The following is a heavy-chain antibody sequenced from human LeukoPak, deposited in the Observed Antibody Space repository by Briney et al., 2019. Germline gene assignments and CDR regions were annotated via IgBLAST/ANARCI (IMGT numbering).Heavy chain of an antibody. J-gene: IGHJ6*02. V-gene: IGHV1-24*01. D-gene: IGHD3-10*01. CDR1: GYNLIELS. Sequence: GASVKVSCKVSGYNLIELSMPWVRQAPGKGLEWMGGFDPEDSKTLNAQKFQGRVTMTEDTSTDTAYMELSSLRSEDTAVYYCARGNYGSGSYSIYYGMDVWGQGTTVTVSS. CDR3: ARGNYGSGSYSIYYGMDV. CDR2: FDPEDSKT.